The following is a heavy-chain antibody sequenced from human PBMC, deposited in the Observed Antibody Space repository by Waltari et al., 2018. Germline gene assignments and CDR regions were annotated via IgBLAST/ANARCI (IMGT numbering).Heavy chain of an antibody. CDR1: GFIFVSYW. Sequence: EVQLVESGGGLVQPGGSRRPYCAALGFIFVSYWMHWVRQAPGKGLVWVSRISDDGGSTNYADSVKGRFTISRDNTKNTLYLQMNSLNDEDTALYYCVRRHDSGGFYGLWGQGTLVTVSS. CDR2: ISDDGGST. J-gene: IGHJ4*02. V-gene: IGHV3-74*02. CDR3: VRRHDSGGFYGL. D-gene: IGHD2-21*02.